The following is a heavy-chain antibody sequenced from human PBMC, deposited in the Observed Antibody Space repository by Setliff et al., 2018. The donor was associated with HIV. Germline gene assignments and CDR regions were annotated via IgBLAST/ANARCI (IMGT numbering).Heavy chain of an antibody. J-gene: IGHJ4*02. CDR3: ARGAYRDGYDY. D-gene: IGHD5-18*01. CDR2: VDYNGRT. CDR1: GGSISSGGYY. Sequence: PSETLSLTCAVSGGSISSGGYYWSWIRQPPGKGLEWIGYVDYNGRTDYNPSLKSRVTISLDTSKNQVSLKLSSVAAADTAVYHCARGAYRDGYDYWGQGTLVTVSS. V-gene: IGHV4-61*08.